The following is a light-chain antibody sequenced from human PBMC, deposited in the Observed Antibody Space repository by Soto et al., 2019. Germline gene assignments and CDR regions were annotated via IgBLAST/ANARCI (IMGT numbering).Light chain of an antibody. CDR2: GAS. J-gene: IGKJ1*01. Sequence: EIVLTQSPGTLSLSPGERATLSCRASQSVSNNYLAWYQQKPGQPPRLLIYGASNRATGIPDRFSGSGSGTDFTLTISRLEPEDFAVYYCQQYGSSGAFGQGTKVDI. CDR1: QSVSNNY. CDR3: QQYGSSGA. V-gene: IGKV3-20*01.